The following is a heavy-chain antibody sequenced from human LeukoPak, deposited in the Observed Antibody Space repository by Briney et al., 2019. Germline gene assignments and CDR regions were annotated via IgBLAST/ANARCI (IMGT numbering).Heavy chain of an antibody. CDR3: ARNLNSSSWPFR. CDR1: GGTFSSYG. J-gene: IGHJ3*01. D-gene: IGHD6-13*01. V-gene: IGHV1-69*04. Sequence: GASVKVSCKASGGTFSSYGISWVRQAPGQGLEWMGRIIPILGIANYAQKFQGRVTITADKSTSTAYMELSSLRSEDTAVYYCARNLNSSSWPFRWGQGTMVTVSS. CDR2: IIPILGIA.